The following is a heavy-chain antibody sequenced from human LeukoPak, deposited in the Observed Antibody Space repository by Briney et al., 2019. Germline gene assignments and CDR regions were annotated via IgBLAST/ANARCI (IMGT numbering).Heavy chain of an antibody. CDR1: GYTFPSYF. CDR3: ARDHCSSTSCYRGFDP. J-gene: IGHJ5*02. D-gene: IGHD2-2*01. CDR2: INPNSGGT. V-gene: IGHV1-2*06. Sequence: EASVKVSCKASGYTFPSYFMHWVRQAPGQGLEWMGRINPNSGGTNYAQKFQGRVTMTRDTSISTAYMELNRLRSDDTAVYYCARDHCSSTSCYRGFDPWGQGTLVTVSS.